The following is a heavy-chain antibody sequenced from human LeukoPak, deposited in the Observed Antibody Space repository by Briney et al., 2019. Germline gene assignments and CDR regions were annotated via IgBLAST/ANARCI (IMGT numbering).Heavy chain of an antibody. D-gene: IGHD2-2*01. CDR1: GYTFTGYY. CDR2: INPNSGGT. CDR3: ARGGYCSSTSCLRGYYYYMDV. J-gene: IGHJ6*03. V-gene: IGHV1-2*02. Sequence: ASVKVSCKASGYTFTGYYMHWVRQAPGQGLEWMGWINPNSGGTNYAQKFQGRVTMTRDTFISTAYMELSRLRSDDTAVYYCARGGYCSSTSCLRGYYYYMDVWGKGTTVTVSS.